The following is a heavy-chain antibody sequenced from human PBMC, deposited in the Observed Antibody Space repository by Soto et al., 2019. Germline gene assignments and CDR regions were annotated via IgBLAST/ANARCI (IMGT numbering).Heavy chain of an antibody. CDR1: GFTFRGSA. CDR3: TSLEGGYPNYYYCMDV. Sequence: EVQLVESGGGLVQPGGSLKLSCAASGFTFRGSAMHWVRQASGKGLEWVGRIRSKANSYATAYGASVKGRFNISRDDSKNTAYLQMNSLKTEDTAVYYCTSLEGGYPNYYYCMDVWGKGTTVTVSS. V-gene: IGHV3-73*01. CDR2: IRSKANSYAT. D-gene: IGHD5-12*01. J-gene: IGHJ6*03.